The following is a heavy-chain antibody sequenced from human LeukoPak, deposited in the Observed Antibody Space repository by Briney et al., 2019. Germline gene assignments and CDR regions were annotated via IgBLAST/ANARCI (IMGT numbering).Heavy chain of an antibody. Sequence: GGSLRLSCTTSGFTFGDYAMIWVRQAPGKGLEWVSAISGSGGSTYYADSVKGRFTISRDNSKNTLYLQMNSLRAEDTAVYYCAKYALGRAAAAPVWGKGTTVTVSS. J-gene: IGHJ6*04. CDR2: ISGSGGST. CDR3: AKYALGRAAAAPV. V-gene: IGHV3-23*01. CDR1: GFTFGDYA. D-gene: IGHD6-13*01.